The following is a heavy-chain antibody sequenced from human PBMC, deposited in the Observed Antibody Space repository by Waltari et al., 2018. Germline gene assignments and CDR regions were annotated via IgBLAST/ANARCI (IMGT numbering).Heavy chain of an antibody. CDR2: IYFSGST. CDR3: ARLGGYADY. V-gene: IGHV4-59*11. CDR1: GGSISGHY. D-gene: IGHD2-2*01. J-gene: IGHJ4*02. Sequence: QVQLQESGPGLVKPSETLSLTCTVPGGSISGHYWGWIRQPPGKGLEWIGYIYFSGSTSYNPSLKTRVTISVDTSKNQFSLKVTSVTAADTAVYYCARLGGYADYWGQGTLVTVSS.